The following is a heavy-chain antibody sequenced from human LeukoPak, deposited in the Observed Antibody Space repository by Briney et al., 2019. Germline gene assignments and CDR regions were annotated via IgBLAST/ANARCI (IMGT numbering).Heavy chain of an antibody. Sequence: PSETLSLTCTVSGGSISSSSYYWGWIRQPPGKGLEWIGSIYYSGSTYYNPSLKSRVTISVDTSKNQFSLKLSSVTAADTAVYYCARHRGGFGVVTDDYWGQGTLVTVSS. D-gene: IGHD3-3*01. CDR3: ARHRGGFGVVTDDY. J-gene: IGHJ4*02. CDR1: GGSISSSSYY. CDR2: IYYSGST. V-gene: IGHV4-39*01.